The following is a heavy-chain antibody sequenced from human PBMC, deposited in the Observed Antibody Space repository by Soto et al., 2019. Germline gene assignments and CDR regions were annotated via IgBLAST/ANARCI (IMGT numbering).Heavy chain of an antibody. D-gene: IGHD3-3*01. V-gene: IGHV4-34*01. CDR2: INHSGST. CDR3: ARRLRFLEWLRIYGMDV. J-gene: IGHJ6*02. Sequence: QVQLQQWGAGLLKPSETLSLTCAVYGGSFSGYYWSWIRQPPGKGLEWIGEINHSGSTNYNPSLKRRVTISVDTSKNQFSLKLSSVTAADTAVYYCARRLRFLEWLRIYGMDVWGQGTTVTVSS. CDR1: GGSFSGYY.